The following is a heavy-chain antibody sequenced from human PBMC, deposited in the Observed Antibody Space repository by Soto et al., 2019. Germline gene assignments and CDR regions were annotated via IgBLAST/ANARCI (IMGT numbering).Heavy chain of an antibody. J-gene: IGHJ6*01. V-gene: IGHV3-23*01. CDR1: GFTFSRYA. D-gene: IGHD3-16*01. CDR3: GREYGDPYGIMSMEV. Sequence: GSLRLSCPGSGFTFSRYAMSWVRHAPWKGLEWISGIRARGGDTWYADSVKGRFTISRDDSKNILYIQMNNMRVEDTASYFCGREYGDPYGIMSMEVWGQGSTVTVS. CDR2: IRARGGDT.